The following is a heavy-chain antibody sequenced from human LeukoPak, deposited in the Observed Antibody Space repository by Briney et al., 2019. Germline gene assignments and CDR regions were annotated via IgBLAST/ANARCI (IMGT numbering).Heavy chain of an antibody. J-gene: IGHJ6*03. CDR3: ARGIVVITLGYYYYYMDV. V-gene: IGHV1-2*02. CDR2: INPNSGGT. CDR1: GYTFTGYY. Sequence: ASVKVSCKASGYTFTGYYMRWVRQAPGQGLEWMGWINPNSGGTNYAQKFQGRVTMTRDTSISTAYMELSRLRSDDTAVYYCARGIVVITLGYYYYYMDVWGKGTTVTISS. D-gene: IGHD3-22*01.